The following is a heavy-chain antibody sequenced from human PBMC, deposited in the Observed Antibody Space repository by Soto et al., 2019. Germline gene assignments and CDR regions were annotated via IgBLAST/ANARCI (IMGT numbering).Heavy chain of an antibody. CDR3: ARASSNWFDP. V-gene: IGHV4-34*01. Sequence: SETLSLTCAVYGGSFSGYYWSWIRQPPGKGLEWIGEINHSGSTNYNPSLKSRVTISVDTSKNQFSLKLSSVTAADTAVYYCARASSNWFDPWGQGTLVTVSS. CDR2: INHSGST. CDR1: GGSFSGYY. J-gene: IGHJ5*02. D-gene: IGHD2-2*01.